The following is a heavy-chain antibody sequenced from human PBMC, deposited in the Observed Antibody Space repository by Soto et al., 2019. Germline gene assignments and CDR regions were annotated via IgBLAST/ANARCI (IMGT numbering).Heavy chain of an antibody. V-gene: IGHV1-2*04. J-gene: IGHJ6*02. D-gene: IGHD2-2*01. CDR3: SRGARVVVPAANGNGMDV. CDR1: GYTFTGYY. CDR2: INPNSGGT. Sequence: ASVKVSCKASGYTFTGYYMHWVRQAPGQGLEWMGWINPNSGGTNYAQKFQGWVTMTRDTSISTAYMELSRLRSDDTAVYYCSRGARVVVPAANGNGMDVWGQGTTVTV.